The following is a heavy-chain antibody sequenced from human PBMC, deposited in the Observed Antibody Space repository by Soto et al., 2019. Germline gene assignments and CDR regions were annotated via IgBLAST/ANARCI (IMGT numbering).Heavy chain of an antibody. CDR2: IYHSGST. Sequence: PSETLSLTCAVSGGSISSGYYWGWIRQPPGKGLEWIGSIYHSGSTYYNPSLKSRVTVSVDTSDNHFSLRLYSVTAADTATYYCARGPPFDSWGRGTLVTVS. J-gene: IGHJ5*01. CDR3: ARGPPFDS. V-gene: IGHV4-38-2*01. CDR1: GGSISSGYY.